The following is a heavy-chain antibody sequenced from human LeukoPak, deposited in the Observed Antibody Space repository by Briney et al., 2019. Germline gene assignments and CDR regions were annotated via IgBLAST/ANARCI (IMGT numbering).Heavy chain of an antibody. CDR3: ARDGGYYYDSSAIYGDDAFDI. J-gene: IGHJ3*02. Sequence: ASVKVSCKASGYTFTSYGISWVRQAPGQGLEWMGWISAYNGNTNYAQKLQGRVTMTTDTSTSTAYMELRSLRSDDTAVYYWARDGGYYYDSSAIYGDDAFDIWGQGTMVTVSS. CDR1: GYTFTSYG. CDR2: ISAYNGNT. V-gene: IGHV1-18*01. D-gene: IGHD3-22*01.